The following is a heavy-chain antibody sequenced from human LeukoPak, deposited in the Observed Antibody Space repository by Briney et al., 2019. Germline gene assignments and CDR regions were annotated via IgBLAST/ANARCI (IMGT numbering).Heavy chain of an antibody. D-gene: IGHD3-10*01. Sequence: SETLSLTCAVSGYSISSGYYWGWIRQPPGKGLEWIGSIYHSGSTYYNPSLKSRVTISVDTSKNQFSLKLSSVTAADTAVYYCARQIHITMVRGVAGYWGQGTLVTVSS. CDR2: IYHSGST. CDR1: GYSISSGYY. J-gene: IGHJ4*02. V-gene: IGHV4-38-2*01. CDR3: ARQIHITMVRGVAGY.